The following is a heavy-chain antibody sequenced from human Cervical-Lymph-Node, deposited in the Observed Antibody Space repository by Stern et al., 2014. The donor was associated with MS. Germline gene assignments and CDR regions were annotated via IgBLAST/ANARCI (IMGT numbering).Heavy chain of an antibody. J-gene: IGHJ4*02. V-gene: IGHV1-69*19. CDR2: IMPLLGTA. CDR3: ARHQAGIAAN. D-gene: IGHD6-13*01. CDR1: GGSLSTLD. Sequence: VQLVESGAEVKRPASSVKVSCKTSGGSLSTLDISWVRQAPGQGLEWVGDIMPLLGTAHYAQTFQGRLTITADDSTSTVYMELSSLKSEDTAIYFCARHQAGIAANWGQGTLVTVPS.